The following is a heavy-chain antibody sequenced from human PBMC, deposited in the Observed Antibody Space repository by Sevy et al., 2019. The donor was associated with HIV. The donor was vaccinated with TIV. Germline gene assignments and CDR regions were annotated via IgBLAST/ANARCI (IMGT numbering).Heavy chain of an antibody. V-gene: IGHV3-30-3*01. CDR3: ATIAVAGPDAFDI. Sequence: GGSLRLSCAASGFTISRYAMHWVRQAPGKGLEWVAVISYDGSNKYYADSVKGRFTISRDNSKNTLYLQMNSLRAEDTAVYYCATIAVAGPDAFDIWGQGTMVTVSS. J-gene: IGHJ3*02. CDR2: ISYDGSNK. D-gene: IGHD6-19*01. CDR1: GFTISRYA.